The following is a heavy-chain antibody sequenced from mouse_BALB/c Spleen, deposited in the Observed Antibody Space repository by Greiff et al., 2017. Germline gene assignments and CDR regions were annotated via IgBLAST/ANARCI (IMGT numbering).Heavy chain of an antibody. Sequence: EVMLVESGPGLVKPSQSLSLTCTVTGYSITSDYAWNWIRQFPGNKLEWMGYISYSGSTSYNPSLKSRISITRDTSKNQFFLQLNSVTTEDTATYYCARYPGYGSSYWYFDVWGAGTTVTVSS. J-gene: IGHJ1*01. CDR1: GYSITSDYA. CDR3: ARYPGYGSSYWYFDV. D-gene: IGHD1-1*01. V-gene: IGHV3-2*02. CDR2: ISYSGST.